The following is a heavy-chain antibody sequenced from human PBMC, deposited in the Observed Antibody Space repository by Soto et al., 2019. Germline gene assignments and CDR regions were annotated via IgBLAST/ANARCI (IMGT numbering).Heavy chain of an antibody. CDR1: GYSFSNFG. J-gene: IGHJ4*02. D-gene: IGHD3-10*01. CDR3: SRAGAYGSFYFFDY. CDR2: ISAYKGNT. Sequence: AASVKVSCKASGYSFSNFGFTWVRQAPGQGLEWMGWISAYKGNTDLAQKFQGRVTMTTDTSTSTAYMELWYLTSDDTAVYYCSRAGAYGSFYFFDYWGQGTLVTVSS. V-gene: IGHV1-18*01.